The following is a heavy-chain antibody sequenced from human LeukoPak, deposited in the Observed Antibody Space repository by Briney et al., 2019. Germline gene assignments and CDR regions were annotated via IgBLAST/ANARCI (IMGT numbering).Heavy chain of an antibody. CDR3: ARDKNIYSVDV. Sequence: PSETLSLTCTVSGGSISSYYWGWIRQPPGKGLEWIGYISYSGSTNYTPSLKSRVTISVDTSKNQFSLILSSVTAADTAVYYCARDKNIYSVDVWGLGTTITVSS. V-gene: IGHV4-59*01. J-gene: IGHJ6*02. CDR1: GGSISSYY. D-gene: IGHD2/OR15-2a*01. CDR2: ISYSGST.